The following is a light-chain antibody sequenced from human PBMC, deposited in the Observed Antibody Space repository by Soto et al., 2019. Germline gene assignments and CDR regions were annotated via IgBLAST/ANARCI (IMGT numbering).Light chain of an antibody. CDR2: KAS. CDR1: QSINDW. Sequence: DIQMTQSPSTLSASVGDRVTITCRASQSINDWLAWYQQKPGKAPKLLIYKASTLESGVPSRFSGGASGTEFTLTISSLQPDDFATYYCQQYSTYSLYTFGQGTKLEVK. V-gene: IGKV1-5*03. CDR3: QQYSTYSLYT. J-gene: IGKJ2*01.